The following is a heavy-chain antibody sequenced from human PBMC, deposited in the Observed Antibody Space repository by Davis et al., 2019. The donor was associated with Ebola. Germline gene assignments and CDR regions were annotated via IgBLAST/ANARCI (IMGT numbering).Heavy chain of an antibody. J-gene: IGHJ5*02. CDR1: GFTFSSYA. V-gene: IGHV3-30-3*01. Sequence: GESLKISCAASGFTFSSYAMHWVRQAPGKGLEWVAVISYDGSNKYYADSVKGRFTISRDNSKNTLYLQMNSLRAEDTAVYYCAKDLEGGNWFDPWGQGTLVTVSS. D-gene: IGHD1-26*01. CDR3: AKDLEGGNWFDP. CDR2: ISYDGSNK.